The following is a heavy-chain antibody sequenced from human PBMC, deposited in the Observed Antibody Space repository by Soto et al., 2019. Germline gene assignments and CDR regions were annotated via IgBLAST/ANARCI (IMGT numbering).Heavy chain of an antibody. CDR1: GFSLSTSGVG. D-gene: IGHD2-15*01. V-gene: IGHV2-70*01. J-gene: IGHJ6*02. CDR2: IDWDDDK. CDR3: ARIPIAVYCSGGSCYSRNKDYYYYGMDV. Sequence: SGPTLVNPTQTLTLTCTFSGFSLSTSGVGVSWIRQPPGKALEWLALIDWDDDKYYSTSLKTRLTISKDTSKNQVVLTMTNMDPVDTATYYCARIPIAVYCSGGSCYSRNKDYYYYGMDVWGQGTTVTVSS.